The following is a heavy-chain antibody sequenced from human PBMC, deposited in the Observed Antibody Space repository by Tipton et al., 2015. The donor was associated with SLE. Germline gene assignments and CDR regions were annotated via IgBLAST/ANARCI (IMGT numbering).Heavy chain of an antibody. CDR1: GGSISSGGYY. J-gene: IGHJ3*02. D-gene: IGHD1-26*01. Sequence: TLSLTCTVSGGSISSGGYYWSWIRQHPGKGLEWLGYIYYSGSTYYNPSLKSRVTISVDTSKNQFSLKLSSVTAADTAVYYCARQYGRGAFDIWGQGTMVTVSS. CDR2: IYYSGST. CDR3: ARQYGRGAFDI. V-gene: IGHV4-31*03.